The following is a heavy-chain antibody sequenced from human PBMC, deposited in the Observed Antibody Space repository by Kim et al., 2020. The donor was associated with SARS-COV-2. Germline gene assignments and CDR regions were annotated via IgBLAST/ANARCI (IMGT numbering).Heavy chain of an antibody. J-gene: IGHJ4*02. Sequence: SPSLTSRVTISLDTSKNQFSLKLSSVTAADTAVYYCARGDYHGSGSFFDYWGQGTLVTVSS. CDR3: ARGDYHGSGSFFDY. D-gene: IGHD3-10*01. V-gene: IGHV4-31*02.